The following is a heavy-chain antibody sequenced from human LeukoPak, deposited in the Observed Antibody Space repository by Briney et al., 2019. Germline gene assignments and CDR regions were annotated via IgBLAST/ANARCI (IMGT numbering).Heavy chain of an antibody. D-gene: IGHD3-10*01. CDR1: GGSISSGTYY. CDR2: IFTSGST. Sequence: SETLSLTCTVSGGSISSGTYYWSWIRQPAGKGLLWIGHIFTSGSTNYNPSLKSRVTISVDTSKNQFSLKLTAVTAADTAVYYCARNTYYYHSGTYLDYWGQGILVTVSS. V-gene: IGHV4-61*09. J-gene: IGHJ4*02. CDR3: ARNTYYYHSGTYLDY.